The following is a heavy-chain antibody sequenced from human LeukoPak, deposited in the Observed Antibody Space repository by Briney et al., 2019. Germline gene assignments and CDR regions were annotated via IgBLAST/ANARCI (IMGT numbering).Heavy chain of an antibody. CDR1: GGTFSSYA. CDR2: IIPIFGTA. V-gene: IGHV1-69*13. J-gene: IGHJ5*02. Sequence: SVKVSCKASGGTFSSYAISWVRQAPGQGLEWMGGIIPIFGTANYAQKFQGRVTITADESTSTAYMELSSLRSEDTAVYYCARDPRYCSSTSCYTLSWFDPWGQGTLVTVSS. CDR3: ARDPRYCSSTSCYTLSWFDP. D-gene: IGHD2-2*01.